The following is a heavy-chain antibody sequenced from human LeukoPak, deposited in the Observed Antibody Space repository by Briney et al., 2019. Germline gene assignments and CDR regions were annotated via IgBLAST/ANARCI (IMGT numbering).Heavy chain of an antibody. J-gene: IGHJ6*03. Sequence: SETLSLTCTVSGGSISSYYWSWIRQPPGKGLEWIGYIYTSGSTNYNPSLKSRVTIPVDTSKNQFSLKLSSVTAADTAVYYCAGGSYYHYYYHMDVWGKGTTVTVSS. D-gene: IGHD1-26*01. CDR1: GGSISSYY. CDR2: IYTSGST. CDR3: AGGSYYHYYYHMDV. V-gene: IGHV4-4*09.